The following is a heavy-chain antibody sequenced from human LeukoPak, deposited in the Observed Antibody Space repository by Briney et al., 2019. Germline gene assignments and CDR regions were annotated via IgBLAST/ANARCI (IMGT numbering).Heavy chain of an antibody. D-gene: IGHD6-25*01. CDR3: ATGTSTYSSGSFDY. CDR1: GFTFSTYG. CDR2: ISGSGSTT. J-gene: IGHJ4*02. Sequence: PGGSLRLSCSASGFTFSTYGMSWVRLAPGKGLEWVISISGSGSTTFYADSVKGRFTISRDNSKNMLYLQMTSLRAEDTAVYYCATGTSTYSSGSFDYWGRGTLVTVSS. V-gene: IGHV3-23*01.